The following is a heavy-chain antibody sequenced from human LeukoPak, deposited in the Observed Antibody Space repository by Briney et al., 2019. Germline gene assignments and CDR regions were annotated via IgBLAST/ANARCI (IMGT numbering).Heavy chain of an antibody. J-gene: IGHJ6*02. D-gene: IGHD6-25*01. CDR3: ARSPRDRLLYYGMDV. V-gene: IGHV4-31*03. Sequence: PSQTLSLTCTVSGGSISSGGYYWSWIRQHPGKGLEWIGYIYYSGSTNYNPSLKSRVTISVDTSKNQFSLKLSSVTAADTAVYYCARSPRDRLLYYGMDVWGQGTTVTVSS. CDR1: GGSISSGGYY. CDR2: IYYSGST.